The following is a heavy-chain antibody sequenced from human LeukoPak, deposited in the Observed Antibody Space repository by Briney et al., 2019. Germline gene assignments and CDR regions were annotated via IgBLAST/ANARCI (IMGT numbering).Heavy chain of an antibody. CDR1: GFTFSSYA. Sequence: PGGSLRLSCAASGFTFSSYAMSWVRQAPGKGLEWVSAISGSGGSTYYADSVKGRFTISRDNSKNTLYLQMNSLRAEDTAVYYCARDFGWGGALDIWGQGTMVTVSS. CDR2: ISGSGGST. J-gene: IGHJ3*02. CDR3: ARDFGWGGALDI. V-gene: IGHV3-23*01. D-gene: IGHD6-19*01.